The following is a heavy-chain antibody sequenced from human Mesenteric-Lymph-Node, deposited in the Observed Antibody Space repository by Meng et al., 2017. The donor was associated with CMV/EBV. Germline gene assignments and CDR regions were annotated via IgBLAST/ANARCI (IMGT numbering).Heavy chain of an antibody. CDR1: GGSFSGYY. J-gene: IGHJ6*02. D-gene: IGHD2-2*01. CDR3: ASVCSSTSCYYYGMDV. CDR2: INHSGST. V-gene: IGHV4-34*01. Sequence: SETLSLTCAVYGGSFSGYYWSWIRQPPGKGLEWIGEINHSGSTNYNPSLKSRVTISVDTSKNQFSLKLSSVTAADTAVYYCASVCSSTSCYYYGMDVWGQGTTVTVSS.